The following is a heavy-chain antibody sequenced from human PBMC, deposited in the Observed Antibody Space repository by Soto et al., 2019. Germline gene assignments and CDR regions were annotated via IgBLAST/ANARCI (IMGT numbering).Heavy chain of an antibody. CDR3: ARASDLRFVVVAATPVNAFDI. D-gene: IGHD2-15*01. V-gene: IGHV4-31*03. CDR1: GGSISSGGYY. J-gene: IGHJ3*02. CDR2: IYYSGST. Sequence: QVQLQESGPGLVKPSQTLSLTCTVSGGSISSGGYYWSWIRQHPGKGLEGIGYIYYSGSTYYNPSLKSRVTISVDTSKNQFSLKLSSVTAADTAVYYCARASDLRFVVVAATPVNAFDIWGQGTMVTVSS.